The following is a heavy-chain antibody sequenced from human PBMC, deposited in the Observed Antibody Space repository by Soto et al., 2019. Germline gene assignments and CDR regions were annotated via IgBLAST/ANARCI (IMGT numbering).Heavy chain of an antibody. D-gene: IGHD6-13*01. V-gene: IGHV1-69*01. J-gene: IGHJ6*02. CDR2: IIPIFGTA. Sequence: QVQLVQSGAEVRKPGSSVKVSCKASGGTFSSYAISWVRQAPGQGLEWMGGIIPIFGTANYAQKFQGRVTITADESTSTAYTELSSLRSEDTAVYYCASDMYSSHYYYGMDVWGQGTTVTVSS. CDR3: ASDMYSSHYYYGMDV. CDR1: GGTFSSYA.